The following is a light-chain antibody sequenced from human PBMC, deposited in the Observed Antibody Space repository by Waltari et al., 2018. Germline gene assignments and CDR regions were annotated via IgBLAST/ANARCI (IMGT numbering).Light chain of an antibody. J-gene: IGLJ2*01. Sequence: QSALTQPASVSGSPGQSITISCTGSRSDIGGHNYVSWYQHHPGKGPKLIIYDVTERPARVSNRCSGSKSGNTASLTISGLRTEDEADYYCSSYTTTRILEIFGGGTKLTVL. CDR2: DVT. V-gene: IGLV2-14*03. CDR1: RSDIGGHNY. CDR3: SSYTTTRILEI.